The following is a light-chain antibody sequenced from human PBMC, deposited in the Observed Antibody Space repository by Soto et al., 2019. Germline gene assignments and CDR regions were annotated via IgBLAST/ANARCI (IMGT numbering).Light chain of an antibody. Sequence: EIVMSQSPVTLSVYTGETANVSCRASQTVTNNLAWYQQKPGRSPRLLLSGASTRATGIPARFSGSGSGTEFTLTISRLQSEDLAAYYCQQYNGWPRTFGQGTKVDIK. CDR2: GAS. CDR3: QQYNGWPRT. J-gene: IGKJ1*01. V-gene: IGKV3-15*01. CDR1: QTVTNN.